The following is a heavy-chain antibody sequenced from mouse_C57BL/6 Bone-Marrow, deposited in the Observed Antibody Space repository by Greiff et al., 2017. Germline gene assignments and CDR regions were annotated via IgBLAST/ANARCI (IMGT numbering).Heavy chain of an antibody. Sequence: VQLQQPGAELVKPGASVKLSCTASGFNINDTYMHWVKQRPEQGLEWIGRIDPANGNTKYNPKFQGKATITADTSSNTAYLQLSSLTSADTAVYYCARDGSSFDYWGQGTTLTVSS. J-gene: IGHJ2*01. CDR2: IDPANGNT. CDR3: ARDGSSFDY. V-gene: IGHV14-3*02. CDR1: GFNINDTY. D-gene: IGHD1-1*01.